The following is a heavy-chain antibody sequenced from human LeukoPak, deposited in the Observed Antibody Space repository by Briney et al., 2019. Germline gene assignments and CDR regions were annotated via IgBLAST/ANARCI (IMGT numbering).Heavy chain of an antibody. D-gene: IGHD3-22*01. CDR1: GYTFTSYG. CDR3: ARGEYYYDSSGYSDFDY. CDR2: ISAYNGNT. V-gene: IGHV1-18*01. Sequence: GASVKVSCKASGYTFTSYGISWVRQAPGQGLEWMGWISAYNGNTNYAQKLQGRVTMTTDTSTGTAYMELRSLRSDDTAVYYCARGEYYYDSSGYSDFDYWGQGTLVTVSS. J-gene: IGHJ4*02.